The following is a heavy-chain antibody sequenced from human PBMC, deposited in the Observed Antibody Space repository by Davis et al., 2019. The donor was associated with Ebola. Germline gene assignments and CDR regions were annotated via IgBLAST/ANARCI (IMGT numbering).Heavy chain of an antibody. J-gene: IGHJ4*02. CDR2: IYSGGST. Sequence: PGGSLRLSCAASGFTFSSYWMSWVRQAPGKGLEWVSVIYSGGSTYYADSVKGRFTISRDNSKNTLYLQMNSLRAEDTAVYYCASEFEMAYWGQGTLVTVSS. D-gene: IGHD2-8*01. CDR1: GFTFSSYW. V-gene: IGHV3-53*01. CDR3: ASEFEMAY.